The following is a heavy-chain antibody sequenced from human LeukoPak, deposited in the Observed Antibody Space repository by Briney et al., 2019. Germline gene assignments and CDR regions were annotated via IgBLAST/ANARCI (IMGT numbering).Heavy chain of an antibody. J-gene: IGHJ6*03. CDR1: GFILENYA. V-gene: IGHV3-9*01. CDR3: AKIAVPVPGRYHIDV. D-gene: IGHD2-2*01. Sequence: PGGPLNFSFETSGFILENYAWHGFRFPPGKGWNWFPGFGYNGGVVAYMDSVKGRFTISRDNAENSLYLQMTSLKPEDTALYYCAKIAVPVPGRYHIDVWGKGTTVTVSS. CDR2: FGYNGGVV.